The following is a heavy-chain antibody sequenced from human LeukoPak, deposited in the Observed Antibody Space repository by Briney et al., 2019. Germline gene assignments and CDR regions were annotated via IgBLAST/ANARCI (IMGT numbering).Heavy chain of an antibody. CDR1: GGSISSYY. CDR3: ARAVAYGIDTGYCDY. D-gene: IGHD2-8*02. V-gene: IGHV4-59*01. Sequence: SETLSLTCTVSGGSISSYYWSWIRQPPGKGLEWIGYIYYSGSTNYNPSLKSRVTISVDTSKNQFSLKLSSVTAADTAVYYCARAVAYGIDTGYCDYWGQGTLVTVSS. CDR2: IYYSGST. J-gene: IGHJ4*02.